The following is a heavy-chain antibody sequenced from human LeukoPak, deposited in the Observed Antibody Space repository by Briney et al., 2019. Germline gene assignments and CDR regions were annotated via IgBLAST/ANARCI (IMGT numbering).Heavy chain of an antibody. CDR2: IKQDGSEK. V-gene: IGHV3-7*01. J-gene: IGHJ4*02. CDR1: GFTFSSYW. D-gene: IGHD1-26*01. CDR3: AREIPGNYFDY. Sequence: GGSLRLSCAASGFTFSSYWMSWVRQAPGKGLEWVANIKQDGSEKYYVDSVKGRFTISRDNAKNTLYLQMNSLRAEDTAVYYCAREIPGNYFDYWGQGTLVTVSS.